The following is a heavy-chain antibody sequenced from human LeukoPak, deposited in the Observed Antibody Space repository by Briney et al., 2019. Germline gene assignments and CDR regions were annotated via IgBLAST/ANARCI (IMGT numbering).Heavy chain of an antibody. CDR1: GFTFSSYA. Sequence: GGSLRLSCAASGFTFSSYAMSWVRQAPGKGLEWVSAISGSGGSTYYADSVKGRFTISRDNSKNTLYLQMNSLRAEDTAVYYCAKGRAGVIPDYDAFDIWGQGTMVTVSS. V-gene: IGHV3-23*01. D-gene: IGHD3-16*02. CDR3: AKGRAGVIPDYDAFDI. CDR2: ISGSGGST. J-gene: IGHJ3*02.